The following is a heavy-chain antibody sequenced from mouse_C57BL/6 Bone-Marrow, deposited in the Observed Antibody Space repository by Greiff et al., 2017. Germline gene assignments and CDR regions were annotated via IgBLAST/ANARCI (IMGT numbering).Heavy chain of an antibody. CDR1: GFTFSSYG. D-gene: IGHD2-5*01. V-gene: IGHV5-6*02. J-gene: IGHJ2*01. Sequence: DVMLVESGGDLVKPGGSLKLSCAASGFTFSSYGMSWVRQTPDKRLEWVATISSGGSYTYYPDSVKGRFTISRDNAKNTLYLQMSSLKSEDTAMYYCARQCSYSHYDYFDYWGQGTTLTVSS. CDR3: ARQCSYSHYDYFDY. CDR2: ISSGGSYT.